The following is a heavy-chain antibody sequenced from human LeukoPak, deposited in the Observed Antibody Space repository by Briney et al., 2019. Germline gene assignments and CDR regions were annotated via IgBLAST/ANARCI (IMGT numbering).Heavy chain of an antibody. CDR1: GFTSSSYG. CDR3: AKDRGTTGLAPPSMDV. CDR2: IRYDGSNK. Sequence: PGGSLRLSCAASGFTSSSYGMHWVRQAPGKGLEWVAFIRYDGSNKYYADSVKGRFTISRDNSKNTLYLQMNSLRAEDTAVYYCAKDRGTTGLAPPSMDVWGKGTTVTISS. J-gene: IGHJ6*03. D-gene: IGHD1-14*01. V-gene: IGHV3-30*02.